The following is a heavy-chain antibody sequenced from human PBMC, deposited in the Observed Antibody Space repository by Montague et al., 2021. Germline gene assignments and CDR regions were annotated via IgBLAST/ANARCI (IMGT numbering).Heavy chain of an antibody. D-gene: IGHD6-13*01. CDR2: TYYRSKWYN. Sequence: CAISGDSVSMTCAAGADRRRSRSNSIDWLGWTYYRSKWYNDYAVSVKSRMTISPDTSKNQFSLQLSSVTPEDRAVYYCARDPRYSLSWSFDYWGQGTLVTVSS. CDR3: ARDPRYSLSWSFDY. J-gene: IGHJ4*02. CDR1: GDSVSMTCAA. V-gene: IGHV6-1*01.